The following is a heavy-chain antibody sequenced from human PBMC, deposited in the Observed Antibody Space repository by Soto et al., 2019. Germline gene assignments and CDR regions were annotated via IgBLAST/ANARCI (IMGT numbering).Heavy chain of an antibody. CDR2: INHSGST. D-gene: IGHD2-2*01. V-gene: IGHV4-34*01. CDR3: ARRPAAFRKRGFDY. CDR1: GGSFSGYY. J-gene: IGHJ4*02. Sequence: PSETLSLTCAVYGGSFSGYYWSWIRQPPGKGLEWIGEINHSGSTNYNPSLKSRVTISVDTSKNQFSLKLSSVTAADTAVYYCARRPAAFRKRGFDYWGQGTLVTVSS.